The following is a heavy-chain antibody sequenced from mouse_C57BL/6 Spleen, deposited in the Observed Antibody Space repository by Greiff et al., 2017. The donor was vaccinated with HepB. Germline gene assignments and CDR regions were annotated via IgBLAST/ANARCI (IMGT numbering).Heavy chain of an antibody. J-gene: IGHJ3*01. CDR1: GYAFSSYW. D-gene: IGHD3-2*02. Sequence: QVQLQQSGAELVKPGASVKISCKASGYAFSSYWMNWVKQRPGKGLEWIGQIYPGDGDTNYNGKFKGKATLTADKSSSTAYMQLSSLTSEDSAVYFCARYPLDSSGPRFADWGQGTLVTVSA. V-gene: IGHV1-80*01. CDR2: IYPGDGDT. CDR3: ARYPLDSSGPRFAD.